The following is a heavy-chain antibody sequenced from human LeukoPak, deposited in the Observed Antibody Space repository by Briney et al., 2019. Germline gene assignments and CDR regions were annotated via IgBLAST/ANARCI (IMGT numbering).Heavy chain of an antibody. D-gene: IGHD2-2*01. CDR3: ARDGPYCSSTSCYGLDAFDI. CDR2: INWNGGST. J-gene: IGHJ3*02. CDR1: GFTFDDYG. Sequence: GGSLRLSCAASGFTFDDYGMSWVRHAPGKGLEWVSGINWNGGSTGYADSVKGRFTISRDNAKNSLYLQMNSLRAEDTAVYYCARDGPYCSSTSCYGLDAFDIWGQGTMVTVSS. V-gene: IGHV3-20*04.